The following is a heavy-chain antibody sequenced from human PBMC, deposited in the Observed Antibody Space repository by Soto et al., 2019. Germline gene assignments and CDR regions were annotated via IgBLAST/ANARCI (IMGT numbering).Heavy chain of an antibody. CDR2: INHLETT. D-gene: IGHD1-26*01. Sequence: SETLSLTCTVSGASITFGGYSWSWIRQTPGKGLEWIGYINHLETTFYNPSFESRPTLSIDRAKNQFSLKLHSMSAADRAVYFCARGGGSDSFDYWGQGILVTVSS. CDR3: ARGGGSDSFDY. CDR1: GASITFGGYS. V-gene: IGHV4-30-2*01. J-gene: IGHJ4*02.